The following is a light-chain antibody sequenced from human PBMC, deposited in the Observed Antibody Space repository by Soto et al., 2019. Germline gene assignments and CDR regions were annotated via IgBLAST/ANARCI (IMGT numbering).Light chain of an antibody. CDR3: QELYCNTR. CDR1: QSVLYSSNNKNY. Sequence: DIVMTQSPDSLAVSLGERATINCKSSQSVLYSSNNKNYLAWYQQKPGQPPKLLIYWASTRESGVPDRFRGNRSWTKFHLPIRRPAAEDGGSYYCQELYCNTRFRQGTKVEIK. V-gene: IGKV4-1*01. J-gene: IGKJ1*01. CDR2: WAS.